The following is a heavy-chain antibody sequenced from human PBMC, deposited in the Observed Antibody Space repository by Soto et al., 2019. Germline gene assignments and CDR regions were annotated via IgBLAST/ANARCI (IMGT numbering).Heavy chain of an antibody. CDR2: IYYSGST. D-gene: IGHD6-19*01. Sequence: WETMSITCTVSICSISSYYWSWIRKPPGKGLEWIGYIYYSGSTNYNPSLKSRVTISVDTSKNQFSLKLSSVTAADTAVYYCERDPGKWLALGYFDYWGQGTLVTVSS. CDR1: ICSISSYY. CDR3: ERDPGKWLALGYFDY. V-gene: IGHV4-59*01. J-gene: IGHJ4*02.